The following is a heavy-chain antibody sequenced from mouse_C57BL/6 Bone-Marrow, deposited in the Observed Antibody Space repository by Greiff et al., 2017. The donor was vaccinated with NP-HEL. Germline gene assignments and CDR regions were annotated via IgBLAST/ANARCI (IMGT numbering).Heavy chain of an antibody. V-gene: IGHV1-4*01. CDR3: ARYEIGSSYWYFDV. CDR2: INPSSGYT. D-gene: IGHD1-1*01. CDR1: GYTFTSYT. Sequence: VQLQQSGAELARPGASVKMSCKASGYTFTSYTMHWVKQRPGQGLEWIGYINPSSGYTKYNQKFKDKATLTADKSSSTDYMQLSSLTSEDSAVYYCARYEIGSSYWYFDVWGTGTTVTVSS. J-gene: IGHJ1*03.